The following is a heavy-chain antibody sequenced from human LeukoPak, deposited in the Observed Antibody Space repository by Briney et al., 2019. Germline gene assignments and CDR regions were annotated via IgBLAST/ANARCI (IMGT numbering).Heavy chain of an antibody. CDR3: ARALRDGYNSYYFDY. J-gene: IGHJ4*02. V-gene: IGHV3-66*02. CDR2: IYIGVST. Sequence: GGSLRLSCAASGFTVSTNYMSWVRQAPGKGLECVSVIYIGVSTYYADSVKGRFTISRDNSKNTLYLQMNSLRAEDTAVYYCARALRDGYNSYYFDYWGQGTLVTVSS. D-gene: IGHD5-24*01. CDR1: GFTVSTNY.